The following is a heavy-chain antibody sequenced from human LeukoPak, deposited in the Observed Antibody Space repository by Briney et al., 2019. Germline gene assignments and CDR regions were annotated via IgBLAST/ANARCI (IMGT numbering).Heavy chain of an antibody. V-gene: IGHV3-30*18. CDR2: ISYDGSNK. J-gene: IGHJ4*02. Sequence: PGRSLRLSCAASGFTFSSYGMHWVRQAPGKGLEWEAVISYDGSNKYYADSVKGRFTISRDNSKNTLYLQMNSLRAEDTAVYYCAKDGFDYWGQGTLVTVSS. CDR3: AKDGFDY. CDR1: GFTFSSYG.